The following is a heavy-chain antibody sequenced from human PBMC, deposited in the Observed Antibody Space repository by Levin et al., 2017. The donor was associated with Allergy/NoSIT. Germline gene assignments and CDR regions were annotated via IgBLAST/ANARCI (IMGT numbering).Heavy chain of an antibody. J-gene: IGHJ3*02. CDR1: GGSISSSY. CDR2: IYYSGST. V-gene: IGHV4-59*01. Sequence: SQTLSLTCTVSGGSISSSYWSWIRQPPGKGLEWIGYIYYSGSTNYNPSLKSRVTISVDTSKNQFSLKLSSVTAADTAVYYCARDSGTLHAFDIWGQGTMVTVSS. CDR3: ARDSGTLHAFDI. D-gene: IGHD1-14*01.